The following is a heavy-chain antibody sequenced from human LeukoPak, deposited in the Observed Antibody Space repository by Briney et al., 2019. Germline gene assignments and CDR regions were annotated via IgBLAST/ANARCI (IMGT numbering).Heavy chain of an antibody. J-gene: IGHJ4*02. Sequence: GGSLRLSCAASGFTFSDYTMSWVRQAPGKGLEWVSTISGSGGYTYYADSVKGRFTISRDNSKNTLYLQMNSLRAEDTDVYYCARAGSYYGSGSYCDYWGQGTLVTVSS. CDR3: ARAGSYYGSGSYCDY. D-gene: IGHD3-10*01. CDR1: GFTFSDYT. V-gene: IGHV3-23*01. CDR2: ISGSGGYT.